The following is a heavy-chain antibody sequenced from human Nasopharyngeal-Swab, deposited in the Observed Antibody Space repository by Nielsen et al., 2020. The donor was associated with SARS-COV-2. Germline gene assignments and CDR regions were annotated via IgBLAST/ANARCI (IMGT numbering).Heavy chain of an antibody. CDR2: IYYSGST. J-gene: IGHJ4*02. Sequence: LRLSCTVSGGSISSGGYYWSWIRQHPGKGLEWIGYIYYSGSTYYNPSLKSRVTISVDTSKNQFSLKLSSVTAADTAVYYCARVSRSGYDSSRITPWGQGTLVTVFS. CDR3: ARVSRSGYDSSRITP. D-gene: IGHD5-12*01. CDR1: GGSISSGGYY. V-gene: IGHV4-31*03.